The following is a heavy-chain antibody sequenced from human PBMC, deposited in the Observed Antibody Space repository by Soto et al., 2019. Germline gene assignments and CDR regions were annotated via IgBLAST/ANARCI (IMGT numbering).Heavy chain of an antibody. V-gene: IGHV4-4*02. CDR3: ASNGCLGPNTQTAI. D-gene: IGHD2-15*01. J-gene: IGHJ3*02. CDR2: IYHSGTT. CDR1: GGSISTTNW. Sequence: QVQLQESGPGLVKPSETLSLTCDVSGGSISTTNWWHWVRQPPGKGLEWIGEIYHSGTTNYNPSLKRRFTLSVATSTYPSPLQLRSGLAADTAVHYCASNGCLGPNTQTAIWG.